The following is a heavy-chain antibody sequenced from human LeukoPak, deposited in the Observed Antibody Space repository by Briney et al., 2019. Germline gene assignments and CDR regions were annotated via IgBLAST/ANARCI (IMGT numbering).Heavy chain of an antibody. D-gene: IGHD1-26*01. CDR1: GGSFSGYY. CDR3: ARADWGSGATGTDY. CDR2: INHSGST. Sequence: SETLSLTCAVYGGSFSGYYWSWIRQPPGKGLEWIGEINHSGSTNYNPSLKSRVTISVDTSKNQFSLKLGSVTAADTAVYYCARADWGSGATGTDYWGQGTLVTVSS. V-gene: IGHV4-34*01. J-gene: IGHJ4*02.